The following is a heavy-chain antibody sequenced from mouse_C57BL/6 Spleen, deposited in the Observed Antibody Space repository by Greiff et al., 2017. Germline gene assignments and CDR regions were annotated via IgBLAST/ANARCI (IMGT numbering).Heavy chain of an antibody. V-gene: IGHV1-80*01. J-gene: IGHJ3*01. CDR2: IYPGDGDT. D-gene: IGHD2-2*01. CDR3: ARSGVTTEFAY. Sequence: QVQLQQSGAELVKPGASVKISCKASGYAFSSYWMNWVKQRPGKGLEWIGQIYPGDGDTNYNGKFKGKATLTADKSSSTAYMQLSSLASEDSAVYFCARSGVTTEFAYWGQGTLVTVSA. CDR1: GYAFSSYW.